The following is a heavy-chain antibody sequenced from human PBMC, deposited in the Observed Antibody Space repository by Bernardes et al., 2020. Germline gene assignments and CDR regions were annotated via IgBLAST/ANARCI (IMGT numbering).Heavy chain of an antibody. D-gene: IGHD3-9*01. Sequence: ASVKVSCKASGYSFTSYDINWVRQATGQGLEWMGWMNPNSGNTRFPQKFQGRVTMSRNTAEGTAYMELSSLRSEDTAVYYCARSLYFDRGAGYYYYYGMDVWGQGTTVTVSS. CDR3: ARSLYFDRGAGYYYYYGMDV. CDR1: GYSFTSYD. J-gene: IGHJ6*02. CDR2: MNPNSGNT. V-gene: IGHV1-8*01.